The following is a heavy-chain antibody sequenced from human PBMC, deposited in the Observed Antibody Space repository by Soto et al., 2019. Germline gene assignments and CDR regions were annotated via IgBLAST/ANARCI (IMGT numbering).Heavy chain of an antibody. CDR2: ISGSGGST. J-gene: IGHJ4*02. CDR3: AKDRGFGVALDY. Sequence: PGGSLRLSCAASGFTFSSYAMSWVRQAPGKGLEWVSAISGSGGSTYYEDSVKGRFTISRDNAKNTLYLQMNSLRAEDTAVYYCAKDRGFGVALDYWGQGTLVTVSS. V-gene: IGHV3-23*01. CDR1: GFTFSSYA. D-gene: IGHD3-3*01.